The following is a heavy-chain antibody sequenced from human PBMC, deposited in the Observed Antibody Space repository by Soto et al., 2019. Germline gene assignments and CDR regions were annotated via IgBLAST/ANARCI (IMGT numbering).Heavy chain of an antibody. CDR1: GGPVRDAFSY. D-gene: IGHD2-8*02. V-gene: IGHV4-30-4*01. J-gene: IGHJ3*02. CDR3: ARELEGGVFDI. Sequence: QVHLQESGPQLVKPSQPLSLTCTVSGGPVRDAFSYWTWIRQPPGKVPEWMGYLSYTGSTYYNPSLRNRATISVDESSTLLSLRLSSVTAADTAVYYCARELEGGVFDIWGRGTLVTVSS. CDR2: LSYTGST.